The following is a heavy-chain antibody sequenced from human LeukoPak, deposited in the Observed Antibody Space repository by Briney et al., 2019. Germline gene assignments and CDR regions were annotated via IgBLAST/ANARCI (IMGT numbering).Heavy chain of an antibody. CDR1: GFTFSSYS. Sequence: GGSLRLSCAASGFTFSSYSMNWVRQAPGKGLEWVSYISSNGNTIYYTDSVKGRFTISRDNAKNSLYLQMNSLRAEDTAVYYCAKDLLTMIVVVRAYAFDIWGQGTMVTVSS. D-gene: IGHD3-22*01. J-gene: IGHJ3*02. V-gene: IGHV3-48*01. CDR2: ISSNGNTI. CDR3: AKDLLTMIVVVRAYAFDI.